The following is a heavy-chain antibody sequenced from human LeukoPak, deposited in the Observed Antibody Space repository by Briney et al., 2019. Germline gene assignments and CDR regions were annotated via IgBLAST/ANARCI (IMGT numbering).Heavy chain of an antibody. D-gene: IGHD1-14*01. Sequence: PGGSLRLSCAASGFTFSSYAMHWVRQAPGKGLEWVAAISYDGSNKYYADSVKGRFTISRDNSKNTLYLQMNSLRAEDTAVYYCARDGPEPESYYFDYWGQGTLVTVSS. V-gene: IGHV3-30-3*01. J-gene: IGHJ4*02. CDR3: ARDGPEPESYYFDY. CDR2: ISYDGSNK. CDR1: GFTFSSYA.